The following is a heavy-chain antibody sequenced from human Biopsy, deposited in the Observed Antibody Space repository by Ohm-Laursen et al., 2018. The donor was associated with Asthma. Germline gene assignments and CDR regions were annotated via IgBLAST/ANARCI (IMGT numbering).Heavy chain of an antibody. CDR3: ASGPEWYGLDV. CDR1: RGSLRVYV. J-gene: IGHJ6*02. D-gene: IGHD3-3*01. Sequence: TLSLTCGVYRGSLRVYVWSWIRQPPGKELEWIGESNQGGSPTFNPSLKSRVTISRDTSKNQLSLKLRSVTAADTAVYYCASGPEWYGLDVWGQGTTVTVSS. V-gene: IGHV4-34*01. CDR2: SNQGGSP.